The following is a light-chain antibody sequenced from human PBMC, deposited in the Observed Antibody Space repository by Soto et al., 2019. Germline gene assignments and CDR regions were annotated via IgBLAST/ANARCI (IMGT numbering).Light chain of an antibody. CDR3: QSFDSSLSGWV. Sequence: QSVLTQPPSVSGAPGQRVTISCTGSSSNLGAGYDIHWYQHLPGTAPKLLIYGNNNRPSGVPDRFSGSRSGTSASLAITGLQGEDESDYYSQSFDSSLSGWVFGGGTKLTVL. J-gene: IGLJ3*02. CDR1: SSNLGAGYD. CDR2: GNN. V-gene: IGLV1-40*01.